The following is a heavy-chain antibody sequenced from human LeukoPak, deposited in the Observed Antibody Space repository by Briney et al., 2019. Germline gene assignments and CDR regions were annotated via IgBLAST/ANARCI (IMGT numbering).Heavy chain of an antibody. CDR2: INPNSGGT. J-gene: IGHJ6*02. CDR3: ASSEGTVTREYYYYGMDV. Sequence: ASVKVPCKASGYTFTGYYMRWVRQAPGQGLEWMGWINPNSGGTNYAQKFQGRVTMTRDTSISTAYMELSRLRSDETAVYSCASSEGTVTREYYYYGMDVWGQGTTVTVSS. V-gene: IGHV1-2*02. CDR1: GYTFTGYY. D-gene: IGHD4-17*01.